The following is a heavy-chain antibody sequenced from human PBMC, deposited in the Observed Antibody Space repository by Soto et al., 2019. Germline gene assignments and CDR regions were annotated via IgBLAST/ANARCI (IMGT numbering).Heavy chain of an antibody. V-gene: IGHV4-31*03. J-gene: IGHJ6*02. Sequence: QVQLQESGPGLVKPSQTLSLTCTVSGGSISSRSYYWSWIRQLPGKGLEWIGYIYYSGSTYYNPSLKSRVTISVDTSKNQFSLKLNSVTAADTAVYYCATRTDYYYGSGSLGGMDVWGQGTTVTVSS. CDR3: ATRTDYYYGSGSLGGMDV. CDR2: IYYSGST. CDR1: GGSISSRSYY. D-gene: IGHD3-10*01.